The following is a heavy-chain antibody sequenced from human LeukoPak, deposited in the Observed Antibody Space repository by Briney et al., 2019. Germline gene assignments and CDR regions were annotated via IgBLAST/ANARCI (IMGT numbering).Heavy chain of an antibody. Sequence: GGSLRLSCAASGFTFDEFSMTWVRQAPGKGLEWVSGINWNGGSTDYADSVKGGFTIVSGNAKNSLHLQMNSLRAEETAFYYGARGGMTAGTWGYFDYWGQGTLVTVSS. CDR2: INWNGGST. D-gene: IGHD6-19*01. V-gene: IGHV3-20*04. J-gene: IGHJ4*02. CDR3: ARGGMTAGTWGYFDY. CDR1: GFTFDEFS.